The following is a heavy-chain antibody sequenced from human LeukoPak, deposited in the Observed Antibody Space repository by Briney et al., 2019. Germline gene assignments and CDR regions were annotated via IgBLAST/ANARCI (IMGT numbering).Heavy chain of an antibody. V-gene: IGHV4-38-2*02. CDR1: GYSISSDYY. CDR3: ARHVRKRGIAVAGTPGWFDP. D-gene: IGHD6-19*01. Sequence: PSETLSLTCTVSGYSISSDYYWAWIRQPPGKGLEWIGSFHHSGSTYSNPSLKSRITISVDTSKNQFSLKLSSVTAADSAVYYCARHVRKRGIAVAGTPGWFDPWGQGTLVTVSS. J-gene: IGHJ5*02. CDR2: FHHSGST.